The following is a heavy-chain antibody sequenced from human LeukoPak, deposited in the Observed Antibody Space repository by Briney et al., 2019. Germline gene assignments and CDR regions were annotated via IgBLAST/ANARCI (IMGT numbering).Heavy chain of an antibody. CDR3: ARVRDSSGYYVDAFDI. CDR2: IYYSGST. CDR1: GGSISSGDYY. J-gene: IGHJ3*02. V-gene: IGHV4-30-4*08. Sequence: SQTLSLTCTVCGGSISSGDYYWSWIRQPPGKGLEWIGYIYYSGSTYYNPSLKSRVTISVDTSKNQFSLKLSSVTAADTAVYYCARVRDSSGYYVDAFDIWGQGTMVTVSS. D-gene: IGHD3-22*01.